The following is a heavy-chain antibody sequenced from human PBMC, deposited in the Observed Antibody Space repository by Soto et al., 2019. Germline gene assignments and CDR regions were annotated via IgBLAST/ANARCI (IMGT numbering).Heavy chain of an antibody. Sequence: AGGSLRLSCAASGFTVSSNYMSWVRQAPGKGLEWVSVIYSGGGTYYADSVKGRFTISRDNSKNTLYLQMNSLRTEDTAVYYCAREFSSSLQYFDYWGQGTLVTVSS. V-gene: IGHV3-53*01. D-gene: IGHD6-13*01. J-gene: IGHJ4*02. CDR3: AREFSSSLQYFDY. CDR1: GFTVSSNY. CDR2: IYSGGGT.